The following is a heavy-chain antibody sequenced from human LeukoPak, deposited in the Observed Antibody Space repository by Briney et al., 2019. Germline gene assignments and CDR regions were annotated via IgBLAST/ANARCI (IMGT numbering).Heavy chain of an antibody. V-gene: IGHV4-31*03. CDR1: GGSISSGGYY. Sequence: PSETLSLTCTVSGGSISSGGYYWSWIRQHPGKGLEWIGYIYYSGSTYYNPSLKSRVTISVDTSKNQFSLKLSSVTAADTAVYYCASRYCSSTSCYSNWFDPWGQGTLVTVSS. J-gene: IGHJ5*02. CDR3: ASRYCSSTSCYSNWFDP. D-gene: IGHD2-2*01. CDR2: IYYSGST.